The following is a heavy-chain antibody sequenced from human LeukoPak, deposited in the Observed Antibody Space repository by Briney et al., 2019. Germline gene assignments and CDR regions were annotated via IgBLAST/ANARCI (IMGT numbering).Heavy chain of an antibody. D-gene: IGHD2-2*01. CDR3: AREQVVVGRGYYGMDV. Sequence: PGGSLRLSCAASGFTFGIYWMNWVRQAPGKGLEWVSVMYSGGSTFYGDSVKGRFTISRDNSMNTLYLQMNSLRVDDTAVYYCAREQVVVGRGYYGMDVWGQGTTVTVSS. V-gene: IGHV3-66*01. J-gene: IGHJ6*02. CDR2: MYSGGST. CDR1: GFTFGIYW.